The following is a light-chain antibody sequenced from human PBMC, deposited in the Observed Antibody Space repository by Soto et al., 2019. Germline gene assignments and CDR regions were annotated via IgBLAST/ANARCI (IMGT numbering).Light chain of an antibody. CDR3: QQYKSYSWT. J-gene: IGKJ1*01. CDR1: QSISSW. Sequence: DIQMTQSPSTLSASVGDRVTITCRASQSISSWLAWYQQKPGKAPKLLIYDASSLESGVPSRFSGSGSGTEFTLTISSLQPDDFATYYCQQYKSYSWTFVQGKKVEIK. V-gene: IGKV1-5*01. CDR2: DAS.